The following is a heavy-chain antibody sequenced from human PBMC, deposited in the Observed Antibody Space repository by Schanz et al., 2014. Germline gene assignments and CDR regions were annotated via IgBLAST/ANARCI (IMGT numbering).Heavy chain of an antibody. CDR2: VTWDGGYT. D-gene: IGHD5-12*01. CDR3: AKNRAGGYESFLDS. Sequence: EVQLVESGGVVVQPGGSLRLSCAGSGFTFDDYTMHWVRQPPGKGLEWVSLVTWDGGYTYYADSVKGRFTISRDNSKNSLYLQMDSLRSEDTALYYCAKNRAGGYESFLDSWGQGTLVNGSS. CDR1: GFTFDDYT. V-gene: IGHV3-43*01. J-gene: IGHJ4*02.